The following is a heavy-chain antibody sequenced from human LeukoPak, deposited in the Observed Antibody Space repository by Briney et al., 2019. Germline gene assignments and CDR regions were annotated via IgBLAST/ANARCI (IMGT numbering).Heavy chain of an antibody. CDR2: ISYDGSNK. Sequence: GGSLRLSCAASGFTFSSYAMHWVRQAPGKGLEWVAVISYDGSNKYYADSVKGRFTISRDNSKNTLYLQMNSLRAEDTAVYYCARPYDSNRDHSGYGYWGRGTLVTVSS. CDR3: ARPYDSNRDHSGYGY. J-gene: IGHJ4*02. CDR1: GFTFSSYA. V-gene: IGHV3-30-3*01. D-gene: IGHD5-12*01.